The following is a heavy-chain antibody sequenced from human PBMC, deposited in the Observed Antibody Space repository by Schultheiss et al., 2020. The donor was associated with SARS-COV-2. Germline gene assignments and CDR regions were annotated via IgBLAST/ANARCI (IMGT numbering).Heavy chain of an antibody. Sequence: SETLSLTCTVSGGSISSYYWSWIRQRPGEGLEWIGYIYYSGSTKYNPSLKSRVTISADTSKSHFSLNLDSVTAADTAVYYCARDISGYGRFDYWGHGTLVTVSS. V-gene: IGHV4-59*01. CDR1: GGSISSYY. D-gene: IGHD5-18*01. CDR3: ARDISGYGRFDY. J-gene: IGHJ4*01. CDR2: IYYSGST.